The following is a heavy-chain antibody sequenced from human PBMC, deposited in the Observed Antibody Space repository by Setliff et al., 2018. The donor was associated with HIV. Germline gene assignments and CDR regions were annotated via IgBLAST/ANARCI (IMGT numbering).Heavy chain of an antibody. CDR3: ARVKIVDTATITGLFYYHYIDV. J-gene: IGHJ6*03. Sequence: NPSETLSLTCTVSGDSVSSGAYYWSWIRQLPGKGLEYIGYISYRGTTYYNPSLKNRVTISLDKSENQFSLRLSSVAAAYTAVYYCARVKIVDTATITGLFYYHYIDVWGKGTTVTVSS. CDR2: ISYRGTT. V-gene: IGHV4-31*03. CDR1: GDSVSSGAYY. D-gene: IGHD5-18*01.